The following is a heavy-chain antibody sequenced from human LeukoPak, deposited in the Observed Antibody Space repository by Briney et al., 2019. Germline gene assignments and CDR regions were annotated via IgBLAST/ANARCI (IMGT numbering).Heavy chain of an antibody. CDR2: MNPNSGST. J-gene: IGHJ4*02. CDR3: ARGRTPYPKKGSGWYEYFDY. D-gene: IGHD6-19*01. CDR1: GYTFTSYD. V-gene: IGHV1-8*01. Sequence: ASVKVSCKASGYTFTSYDINWVRQATGQGLEWMGWMNPNSGSTGYAQKFQGRVTTTRNTSISTAYMELSSLRSEDTAVYYCARGRTPYPKKGSGWYEYFDYWGQGTLVTVSS.